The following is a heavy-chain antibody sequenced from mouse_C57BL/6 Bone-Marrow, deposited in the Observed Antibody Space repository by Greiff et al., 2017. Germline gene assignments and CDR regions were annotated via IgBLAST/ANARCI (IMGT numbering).Heavy chain of an antibody. CDR1: GYTFTSYW. J-gene: IGHJ3*01. CDR2: IHPSSGST. V-gene: IGHV1-64*01. Sequence: QVQLQQPGAELVKPGASVKLSCKASGYTFTSYWMHWVKQRPGQGLEWIGIIHPSSGSTNYNEKLKSKATLTVDTSSSTAYMQLSSLTSADSAVEYCGRSRAGMDYWGQGTLVTVSA. CDR3: GRSRAGMDY. D-gene: IGHD2-3*01.